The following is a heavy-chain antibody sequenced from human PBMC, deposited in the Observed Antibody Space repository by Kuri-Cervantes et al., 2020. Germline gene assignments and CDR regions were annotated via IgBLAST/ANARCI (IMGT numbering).Heavy chain of an antibody. CDR1: GFTFDDYA. D-gene: IGHD1-14*01. CDR3: AKAVDAGFRTFDY. V-gene: IGHV3-9*01. J-gene: IGHJ4*02. CDR2: ISWNSGGI. Sequence: SLKISCAASGFTFDDYAMHWVRQAPGKGLEWVSGISWNSGGIGYADSVKGRFTISRENAKNSLYLQMSSLRVEDTALYYCAKAVDAGFRTFDYWGQGTLVTVSS.